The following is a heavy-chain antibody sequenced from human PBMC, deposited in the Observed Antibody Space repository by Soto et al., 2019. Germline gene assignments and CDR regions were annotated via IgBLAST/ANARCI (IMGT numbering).Heavy chain of an antibody. CDR3: ARRFVKGGYIRY. CDR2: IYYSGST. CDR1: GGSISSSSYY. V-gene: IGHV4-39*01. D-gene: IGHD6-25*01. Sequence: QLQLQESGPGLVKPSETLSLTCTVSGGSISSSSYYWGWIRQPPGKGLEWIGSIYYSGSTYYNPSLKSRVTISVDAVKNQFSLKLSSVTAADTAVYYCARRFVKGGYIRYWGQGTLVTVSS. J-gene: IGHJ4*02.